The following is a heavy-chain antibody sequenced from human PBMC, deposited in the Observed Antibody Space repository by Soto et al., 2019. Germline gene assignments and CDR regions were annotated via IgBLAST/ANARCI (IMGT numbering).Heavy chain of an antibody. CDR2: INPNSGGT. D-gene: IGHD3-9*01. V-gene: IGHV1-2*04. CDR1: GYTFTGYY. CDR3: ARTGAIYDILPGYRETNGFVP. J-gene: IGHJ5*02. Sequence: ASVKVFCKASGYTFTGYYMHWVRQAPGHGLEWMGWINPNSGGTNYAQKFQGWVTMTRDTSISTAYMELSRLRSDDTAVYYCARTGAIYDILPGYRETNGFVPWGQGTLVTVSS.